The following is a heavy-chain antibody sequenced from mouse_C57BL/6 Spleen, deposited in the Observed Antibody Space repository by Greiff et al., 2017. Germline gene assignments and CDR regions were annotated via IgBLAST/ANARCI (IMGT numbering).Heavy chain of an antibody. CDR2: IDPSDSYT. J-gene: IGHJ2*01. CDR1: GYTFTSYW. Sequence: QVQLQQPGAELVRPGTSVKLSCKASGYTFTSYWMHWVKQRPGQGLEWIGVIDPSDSYTNYNQKFKGKATLTVDTSSSTAYMQRSSLTSEDSAVYYCAREGGNYNFDYWGEGTTLTVSS. D-gene: IGHD2-1*01. V-gene: IGHV1-59*01. CDR3: AREGGNYNFDY.